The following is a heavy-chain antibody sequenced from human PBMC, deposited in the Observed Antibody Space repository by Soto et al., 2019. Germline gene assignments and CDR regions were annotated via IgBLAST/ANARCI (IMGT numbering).Heavy chain of an antibody. D-gene: IGHD3-10*01. J-gene: IGHJ3*02. CDR3: ARGEVGFGELWGAFDI. CDR2: IYYSGST. V-gene: IGHV4-31*03. CDR1: GGSISSGGYY. Sequence: SETLSLTCTVSGGSISSGGYYWSWIRQHPGKGLEWIGYIYYSGSTYYNPSLKSRVTISVDTSKNQFSLKLSSVTAADTAVYYCARGEVGFGELWGAFDIWGQGTMVTVSS.